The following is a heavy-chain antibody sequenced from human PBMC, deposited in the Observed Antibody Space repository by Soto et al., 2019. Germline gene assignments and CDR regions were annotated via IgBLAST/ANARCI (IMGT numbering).Heavy chain of an antibody. J-gene: IGHJ5*01. D-gene: IGHD3-16*01. CDR3: ARDPFYGWFDS. V-gene: IGHV1-8*01. CDR2: MTPDSGDT. CDR1: GHTLASYV. Sequence: QVQLVQSGAEVRKPGASVKVSCKASGHTLASYVINWVRQATGQGLEWMGWMTPDSGDTGYAQKCQGRVTMTWDTSITTAYMELSSLRSDDTAVYYCARDPFYGWFDSWGQGTLVTVSS.